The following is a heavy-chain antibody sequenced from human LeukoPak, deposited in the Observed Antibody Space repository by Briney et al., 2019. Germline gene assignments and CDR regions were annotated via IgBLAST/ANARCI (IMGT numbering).Heavy chain of an antibody. CDR3: ARADYDILTAYPLSADH. V-gene: IGHV3-11*06. Sequence: GGSLLLSCAASGFTFSDYYLTWIRQAPGKGLEWASYISSSGSYTNYADSVKGRFTISRDNARNSVYLQMNSLRAEDTAVYYCARADYDILTAYPLSADHWGQGTLVTVSS. D-gene: IGHD3-9*01. CDR2: ISSSGSYT. CDR1: GFTFSDYY. J-gene: IGHJ4*02.